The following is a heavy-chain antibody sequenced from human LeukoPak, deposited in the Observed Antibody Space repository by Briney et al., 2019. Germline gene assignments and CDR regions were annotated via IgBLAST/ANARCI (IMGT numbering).Heavy chain of an antibody. CDR2: SSDSGGT. CDR3: AKNGQSGFSFDP. Sequence: SETLSLTCAVYGGYLNGHYWSWIRQSPGKGLEWIGESSDSGGTKFNPSLKSRVTISADTSKNQFSLKLSSVTAADTAVYHCAKNGQSGFSFDPWGQGTLVTVSS. V-gene: IGHV4-34*01. CDR1: GGYLNGHY. D-gene: IGHD1-26*01. J-gene: IGHJ5*02.